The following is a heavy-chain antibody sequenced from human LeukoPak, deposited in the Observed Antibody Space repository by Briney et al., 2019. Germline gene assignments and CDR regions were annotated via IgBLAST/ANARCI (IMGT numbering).Heavy chain of an antibody. CDR2: IYYSGNS. J-gene: IGHJ4*02. D-gene: IGHD3-16*01. Sequence: SETLSLTCTVSGGSISSSSYSWGWIRQPPGKGLEWIGSIYYSGNSYYNPSLKSRVTISVDTSKNQFSLRLSSVTAADTAVYYCARDRTKIGGIDYWGQGTLVTVSS. CDR1: GGSISSSSYS. V-gene: IGHV4-39*07. CDR3: ARDRTKIGGIDY.